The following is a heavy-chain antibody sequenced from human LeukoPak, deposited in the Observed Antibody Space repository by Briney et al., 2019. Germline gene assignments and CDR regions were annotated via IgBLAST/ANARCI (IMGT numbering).Heavy chain of an antibody. Sequence: ASVKVSCKASGYTFTSYAMNWVRQAPGQGLEWMGWINTNTGNPTYAQGFTGRFVFSLDTSVSTAYLQISSLKAEDTAVYYCARDREGFGCSSTSCYTKRNYYYMDVWGKGTTVTVSS. V-gene: IGHV7-4-1*02. CDR2: INTNTGNP. J-gene: IGHJ6*03. CDR3: ARDREGFGCSSTSCYTKRNYYYMDV. CDR1: GYTFTSYA. D-gene: IGHD2-2*02.